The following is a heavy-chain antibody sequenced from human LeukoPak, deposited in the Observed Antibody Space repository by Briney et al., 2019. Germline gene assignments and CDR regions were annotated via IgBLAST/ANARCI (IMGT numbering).Heavy chain of an antibody. Sequence: GGSLRLSCAASGLTFSNDWMGWVRQAPGKGLEWVGRIKRQIDGGTTDYAAPVKGRFTISRDDSKNTLYLQMNSLKIEDTAVYYCTTDPPGGTDYWGQGTLVTVFS. CDR3: TTDPPGGTDY. CDR1: GLTFSNDW. D-gene: IGHD1-1*01. V-gene: IGHV3-15*01. J-gene: IGHJ4*02. CDR2: IKRQIDGGTT.